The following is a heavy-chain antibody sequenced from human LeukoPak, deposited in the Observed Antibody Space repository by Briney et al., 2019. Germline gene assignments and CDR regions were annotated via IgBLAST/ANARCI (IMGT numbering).Heavy chain of an antibody. CDR1: GFIFNDYY. V-gene: IGHV3-11*01. Sequence: GGFLRLSCAASGFIFNDYYMSWIRQAPGKGLEWLSYISRTGNTIYYRDSVKGRFTISRDNANNLLHLQMDNLRAEDTAVYYCARDLGSSTVTTAFDYWGQGTLVTVSS. CDR2: ISRTGNTI. J-gene: IGHJ4*02. CDR3: ARDLGSSTVTTAFDY. D-gene: IGHD4-17*01.